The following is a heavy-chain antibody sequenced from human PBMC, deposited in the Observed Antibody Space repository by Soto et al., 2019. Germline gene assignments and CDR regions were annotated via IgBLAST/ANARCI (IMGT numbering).Heavy chain of an antibody. Sequence: PSETLSLTCTVSGGSISSGGYYWSWIRQHPGKGLEWIGYIYYSGSTYYNPSLKSRVTISVDTSKNQFSLKLSSVTAADTAVYYCARDWLTTIVAEGPYGMDVWGQGTTVTVSS. CDR3: ARDWLTTIVAEGPYGMDV. D-gene: IGHD3-22*01. CDR2: IYYSGST. J-gene: IGHJ6*02. CDR1: GGSISSGGYY. V-gene: IGHV4-31*03.